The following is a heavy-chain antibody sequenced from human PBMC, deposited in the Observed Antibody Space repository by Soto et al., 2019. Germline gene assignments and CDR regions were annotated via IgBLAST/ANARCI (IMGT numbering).Heavy chain of an antibody. D-gene: IGHD3-3*01. CDR3: ARGISGGSDDYCH. J-gene: IGHJ4*02. Sequence: EVQLVASGGGLVQHGGSLTLSCAAFGFTVNNLFMTWVRQAPGKRLEWVSTFSSDGSRSYADSVHGRFTISTDYSKNTLSLEMYSLKSGDTAVYDCARGISGGSDDYCHGGQGTMLTVSS. CDR2: FSSDGSR. CDR1: GFTVNNLF. V-gene: IGHV3-66*01.